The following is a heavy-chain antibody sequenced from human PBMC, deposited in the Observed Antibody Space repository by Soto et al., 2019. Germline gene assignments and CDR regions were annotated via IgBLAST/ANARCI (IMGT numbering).Heavy chain of an antibody. CDR1: GYTFTSYD. Sequence: QVQLVQSGAEVKKPGASVKVSCKASGYTFTSYDINWVRQATGQGLEWMGWMNPNSGNTGYAQKFQCRVTMTSTTSISTAYMALNSLTSEETAVYYCARCLDTQFVNWGQETLVAVSA. J-gene: IGHJ4*02. CDR2: MNPNSGNT. CDR3: ARCLDTQFVN. V-gene: IGHV1-8*01. D-gene: IGHD2-15*01.